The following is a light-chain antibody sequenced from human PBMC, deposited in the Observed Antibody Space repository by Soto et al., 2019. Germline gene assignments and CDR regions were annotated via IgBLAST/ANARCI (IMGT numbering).Light chain of an antibody. CDR2: SDN. V-gene: IGLV1-44*01. CDR3: ATRDERLSGRV. CDR1: SSNVGTNH. Sequence: QSVLTQPPSASGTPGQRVTISCSGSSSNVGTNHVNWYQQLPGTAPKLLIYSDNQRPSGVPDRFSGSKSGTSASLAISGLQSEDEAVYYCATRDERLSGRVFGGGTKLTVL. J-gene: IGLJ3*02.